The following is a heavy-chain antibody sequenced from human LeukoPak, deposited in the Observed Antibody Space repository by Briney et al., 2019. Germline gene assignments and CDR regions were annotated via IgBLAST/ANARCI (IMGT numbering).Heavy chain of an antibody. D-gene: IGHD3-22*01. Sequence: SETLSLTCTVSGGSIGTYYWSWIRQPPGKGLEWIGSMYYSGSTNYKPSLKSRVTISVDTSKNQFSLKLSSVTAADTAVYYCARHAYYYDRSGSYEAFDIWGQGTMVTVS. CDR1: GGSIGTYY. CDR3: ARHAYYYDRSGSYEAFDI. J-gene: IGHJ3*02. V-gene: IGHV4-59*08. CDR2: MYYSGST.